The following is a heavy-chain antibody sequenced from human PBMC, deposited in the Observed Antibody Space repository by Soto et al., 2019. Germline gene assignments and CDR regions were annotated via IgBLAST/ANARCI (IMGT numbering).Heavy chain of an antibody. D-gene: IGHD2-8*01. CDR2: VSAYNGNT. CDR3: ARDFNCTRRCIDVFDI. V-gene: IGHV1-18*01. CDR1: GYSFLNYD. Sequence: ASVTVSCKASGYSFLNYDIIWVRQAHGQGLEWMGWVSAYNGNTNYAQKFQGRVTMTTDTSTSTAYMELRSLRSDDTAVYYCARDFNCTRRCIDVFDIWGQGTMVTVSS. J-gene: IGHJ3*02.